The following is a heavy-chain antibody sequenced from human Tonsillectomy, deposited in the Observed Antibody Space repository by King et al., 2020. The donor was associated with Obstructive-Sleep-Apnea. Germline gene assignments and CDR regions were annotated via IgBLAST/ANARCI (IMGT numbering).Heavy chain of an antibody. Sequence: QLVQSGAEVKKPGASVKVSCKASGYTFTSYDINWVRQATGQGLEWMGWMNPNSGNTGYAQKFQGRVTMTRNTSISTAYMELSSLRSEDTAVYYCARSPPLRYFDWSITVERRFDPWGQGTLVTVSS. D-gene: IGHD3-9*01. V-gene: IGHV1-8*01. CDR2: MNPNSGNT. J-gene: IGHJ5*02. CDR3: ARSPPLRYFDWSITVERRFDP. CDR1: GYTFTSYD.